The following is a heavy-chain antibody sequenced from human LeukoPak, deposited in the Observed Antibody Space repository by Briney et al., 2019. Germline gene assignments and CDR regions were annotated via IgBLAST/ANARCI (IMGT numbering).Heavy chain of an antibody. Sequence: GGSLRLSCAASGFTFDDYTMHWVRRAPGKGLEWVSLISWDGGSTYYADSVKGRFTISRDNSKNSLYLQMNSLRTEDTALYYCAKDMMGGYSYGVRRAFDIWGQGTMVTVSS. CDR1: GFTFDDYT. J-gene: IGHJ3*02. CDR3: AKDMMGGYSYGVRRAFDI. D-gene: IGHD5-18*01. CDR2: ISWDGGST. V-gene: IGHV3-43*01.